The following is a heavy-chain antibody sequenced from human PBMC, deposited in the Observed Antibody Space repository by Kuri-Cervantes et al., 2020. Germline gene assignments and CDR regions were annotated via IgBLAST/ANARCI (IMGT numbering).Heavy chain of an antibody. V-gene: IGHV1-18*04. Sequence: ASVKVSCKASGYTFINHAISWVRQAPGQGLEWMGWISAHNGVTNYAQKLQGRATMTTDTSTSTAYMELRSLRSDDTAVYYCARVGTDETYYYYYMDVWGKGTTVTVSS. J-gene: IGHJ6*03. D-gene: IGHD1-7*01. CDR1: GYTFINHA. CDR3: ARVGTDETYYYYYMDV. CDR2: ISAHNGVT.